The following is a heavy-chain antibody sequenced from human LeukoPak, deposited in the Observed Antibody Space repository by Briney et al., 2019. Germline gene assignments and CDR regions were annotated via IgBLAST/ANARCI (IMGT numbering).Heavy chain of an antibody. V-gene: IGHV3-66*01. Sequence: PGGSLRLSSAASGFIVSGNYMNWVRPAPGKGLEWLSVIYSDGTTHYADSVKGRFTISRGNSRNTLYLQINSLRAEDTAVYYWARDRGAYYYETGYWGQGILVTVSS. CDR3: ARDRGAYYYETGY. CDR2: IYSDGTT. CDR1: GFIVSGNY. J-gene: IGHJ4*02. D-gene: IGHD3-22*01.